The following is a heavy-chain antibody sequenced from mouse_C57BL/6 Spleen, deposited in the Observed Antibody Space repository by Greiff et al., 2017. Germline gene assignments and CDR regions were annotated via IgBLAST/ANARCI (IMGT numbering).Heavy chain of an antibody. D-gene: IGHD1-1*01. CDR2: IDPNSGGT. V-gene: IGHV1-72*01. CDR3: ASRYCGSSYWYFDV. Sequence: VQLQQPGAELVKPGASVKLSCKASGYTFTSYWMNWVKQRPGRGLEWIGRIDPNSGGTKYNEKFKSKATLTVDKPSSTAYMQLSSLTSEDSAVYYCASRYCGSSYWYFDVWGTGTTVTVSS. CDR1: GYTFTSYW. J-gene: IGHJ1*03.